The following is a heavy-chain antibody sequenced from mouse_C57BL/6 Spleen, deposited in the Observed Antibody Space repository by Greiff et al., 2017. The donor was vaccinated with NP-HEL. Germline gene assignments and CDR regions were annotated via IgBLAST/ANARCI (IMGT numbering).Heavy chain of an antibody. CDR3: AKTGDYDKDAMDY. CDR2: IWRGGST. J-gene: IGHJ4*01. Sequence: VQLQQSGPGLVQPSQSLSITCTVSGFSLTSYGVHWVRQSPGKGLEWLGVIWRGGSTDYNAAFMSRLSITKDNSKSQVFFKMNSLQADDTAIYYCAKTGDYDKDAMDYWGQGTSVTVSS. V-gene: IGHV2-5*01. D-gene: IGHD2-4*01. CDR1: GFSLTSYG.